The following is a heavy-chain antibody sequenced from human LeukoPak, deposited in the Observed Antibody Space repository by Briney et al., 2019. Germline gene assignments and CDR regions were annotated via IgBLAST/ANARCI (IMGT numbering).Heavy chain of an antibody. V-gene: IGHV4-39*01. CDR1: GGSISSSSYY. D-gene: IGHD4-17*01. J-gene: IGHJ4*02. CDR2: IYYSGST. Sequence: SETLSLTCTVSGGSISSSSYYWGWIRQPPGKGLEWIGSIYYSGSTYYNPSLKSRVTISVDTSKNQFSLKLSSVTAADTAVYYCASTYYGDYVLSCYFDYWGQGTLVTVSS. CDR3: ASTYYGDYVLSCYFDY.